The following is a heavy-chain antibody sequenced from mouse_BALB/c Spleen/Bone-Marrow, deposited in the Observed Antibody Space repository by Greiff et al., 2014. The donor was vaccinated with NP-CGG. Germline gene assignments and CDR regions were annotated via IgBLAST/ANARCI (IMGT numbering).Heavy chain of an antibody. CDR1: GYSFTSYY. J-gene: IGHJ3*01. Sequence: VQLQQSGPELTKPGASVKISCKASGYSFTSYYMHWVKQSHGKSLEWIGYIGPFNGGTSYNQKFKGKATLTVDKSSSTAYMHLSSLTSEDSAVYYCAGSTMISAWFAYWGQGTLVTVSA. CDR3: AGSTMISAWFAY. CDR2: IGPFNGGT. D-gene: IGHD2-4*01. V-gene: IGHV1S135*01.